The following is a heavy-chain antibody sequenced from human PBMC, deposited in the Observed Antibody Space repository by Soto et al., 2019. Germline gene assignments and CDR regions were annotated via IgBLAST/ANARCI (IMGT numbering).Heavy chain of an antibody. CDR2: IDGGGRLT. J-gene: IGHJ4*02. D-gene: IGHD2-15*01. CDR3: AKDQRHCSGGSCYPSLSDY. CDR1: GFTFATYA. V-gene: IGHV3-23*01. Sequence: PGGSLRLSCAASGFTFATYAMTLVRQAPGKGLEWVSAIDGGGRLTYYADSVKGRFTISRDNLKNRLYLEMNSLRAEDTAVYYCAKDQRHCSGGSCYPSLSDYWGQGTLVTVSS.